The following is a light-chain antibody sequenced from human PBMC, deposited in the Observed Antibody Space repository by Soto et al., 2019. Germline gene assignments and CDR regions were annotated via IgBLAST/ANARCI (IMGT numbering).Light chain of an antibody. V-gene: IGKV1-12*01. CDR2: DVP. CDR3: QQSNKHPIS. Sequence: DNQLTQSPSSISASVGDRVTITCRASQAVNTWLAWFQQKPGQAPKXVIYDVPSLPSGVPSRFSGSGSGTEFTLTISSLQPADFATYYCQQSNKHPISFGQGTRLEIK. J-gene: IGKJ5*01. CDR1: QAVNTW.